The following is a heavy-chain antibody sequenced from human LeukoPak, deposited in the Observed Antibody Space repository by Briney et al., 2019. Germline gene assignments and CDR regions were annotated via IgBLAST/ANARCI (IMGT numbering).Heavy chain of an antibody. CDR3: ARGWDYVWGSYRYPFDY. J-gene: IGHJ4*02. CDR2: IKQDGSEK. V-gene: IGHV3-7*01. D-gene: IGHD3-16*02. CDR1: GFTFSSYW. Sequence: GGSLRLSCAASGFTFSSYWMSWVRQAPGKGLEWVANIKQDGSEKYYVDSVKGRFTISRDNAKNSLYLQMNSLRAEDTAVYYCARGWDYVWGSYRYPFDYWGQGTLVTVSS.